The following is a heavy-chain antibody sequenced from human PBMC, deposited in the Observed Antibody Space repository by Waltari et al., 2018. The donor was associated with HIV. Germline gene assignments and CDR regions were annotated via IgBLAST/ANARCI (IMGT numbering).Heavy chain of an antibody. V-gene: IGHV1-3*01. D-gene: IGHD6-13*01. Sequence: QVQLVQSGAEVKKPGASVKVSCKASGYTLTSYAIHWVRQAPGKRLGWMGWINAGNDNTKYSHKFQGRVTITRDTSANTAYMELSSLRSEDTAVYYCARWFSSSWYYYGMDVWGQGTTVTVSS. CDR2: INAGNDNT. CDR1: GYTLTSYA. CDR3: ARWFSSSWYYYGMDV. J-gene: IGHJ6*02.